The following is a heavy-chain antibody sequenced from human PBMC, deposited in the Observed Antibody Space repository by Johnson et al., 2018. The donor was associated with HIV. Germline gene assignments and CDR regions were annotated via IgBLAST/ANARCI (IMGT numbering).Heavy chain of an antibody. D-gene: IGHD3-10*01. CDR1: GFTFSSYA. CDR3: AKGLLGSLRAFDF. CDR2: ISYDGSNK. V-gene: IGHV3-30-3*01. Sequence: QVQLVESGGGVVQPGRSLRLSCAASGFTFSSYAMHWVRQAPGKGLEWVAVISYDGSNKYYADSVKGRFTISRDNSKKTLYLQMNSLRPEDTAVYYCAKGLLGSLRAFDFRGQGTMVTVSA. J-gene: IGHJ3*01.